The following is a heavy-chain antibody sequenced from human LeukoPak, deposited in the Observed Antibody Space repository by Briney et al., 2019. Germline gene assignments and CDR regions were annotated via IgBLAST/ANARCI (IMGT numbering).Heavy chain of an antibody. CDR3: ARVVVPAAQSDAFDI. CDR2: IIPIFGTA. V-gene: IGHV1-69*13. CDR1: GGTFSSYA. Sequence: ASVKVSCKASGGTFSSYAISWVRQAPGQGLEWMGGIIPIFGTANYAQKFQGRVTITADESTSTAYMELSSLRSEDTAVYYCARVVVPAAQSDAFDIWGQGTMVTVSS. J-gene: IGHJ3*02. D-gene: IGHD2-2*01.